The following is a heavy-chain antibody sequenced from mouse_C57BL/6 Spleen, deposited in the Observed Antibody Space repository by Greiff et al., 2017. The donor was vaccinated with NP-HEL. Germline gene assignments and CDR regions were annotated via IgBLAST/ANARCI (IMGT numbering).Heavy chain of an antibody. Sequence: EVKLMESGPELVKPGASVKISCKASGYSFTDYNMNWVKQSNGKSLEWIGVINPNYGTTSYNQKFKGKATLTVDQSSSTAYMQLNSLTSEDSAVYYCARDTTVVANAMDYWGQGTSVTVSS. D-gene: IGHD1-1*01. J-gene: IGHJ4*01. V-gene: IGHV1-39*01. CDR1: GYSFTDYN. CDR3: ARDTTVVANAMDY. CDR2: INPNYGTT.